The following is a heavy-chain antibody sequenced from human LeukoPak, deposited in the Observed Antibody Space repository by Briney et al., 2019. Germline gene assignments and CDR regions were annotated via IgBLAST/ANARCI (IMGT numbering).Heavy chain of an antibody. V-gene: IGHV3-23*01. CDR1: GFTFSSFA. Sequence: GGSLRLSCAASGFTFSSFAMSWVRQAPGKGLEWVSPISAGGGSSYYVDSVKGRFTISRDNSKNMLYLQMNSLRVEDTAVYYCAKETVATGAADFWGQGTLVTVSS. CDR3: AKETVATGAADF. D-gene: IGHD2-21*02. J-gene: IGHJ4*02. CDR2: ISAGGGSS.